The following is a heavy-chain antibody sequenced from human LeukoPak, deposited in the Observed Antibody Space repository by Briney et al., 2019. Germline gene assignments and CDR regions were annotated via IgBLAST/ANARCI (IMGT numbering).Heavy chain of an antibody. V-gene: IGHV4-59*10. CDR2: IYNWRTT. J-gene: IGHJ4*02. D-gene: IGHD3-16*02. Sequence: PSETLSLTCAVYGGSFSGYYWGWVRQPAGKGLEWIGRIYNWRTTNYSPSLKSRLSMSIDTSKNQFYLTLRSVTAADTAVYYCGRQGYTAAYYFVDYWSQGSLVTVSS. CDR1: GGSFSGYY. CDR3: GRQGYTAAYYFVDY.